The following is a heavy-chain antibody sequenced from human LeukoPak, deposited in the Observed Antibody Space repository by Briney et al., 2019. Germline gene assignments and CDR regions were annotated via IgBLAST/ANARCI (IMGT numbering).Heavy chain of an antibody. CDR3: ARDRKVDSTTYYFEY. Sequence: ASVKVSCKASGYTFTSYYMHWVRQAPGQGLEWMGWINPNNGATNYAQKFRGGVTMTRDTSINTAYMEVSGLRSDDTAVYYCARDRKVDSTTYYFEYWGQGTLVTVSS. J-gene: IGHJ4*02. CDR1: GYTFTSYY. CDR2: INPNNGAT. D-gene: IGHD3/OR15-3a*01. V-gene: IGHV1-2*02.